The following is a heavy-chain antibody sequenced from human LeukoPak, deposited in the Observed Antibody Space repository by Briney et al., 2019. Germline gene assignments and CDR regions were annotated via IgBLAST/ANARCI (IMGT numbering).Heavy chain of an antibody. CDR1: GYTFTIYG. CDR2: ISAYNGNT. J-gene: IGHJ5*02. Sequence: ASVTVSFKASGYTFTIYGISWVRQAPGQGLERMGWISAYNGNTNYTQKLQGRVTMTTDTSTSTAYMELRSLRSDDTAVYYCARDITIFGVVISWFDPWGQGTLVTVSS. D-gene: IGHD3-3*01. V-gene: IGHV1-18*01. CDR3: ARDITIFGVVISWFDP.